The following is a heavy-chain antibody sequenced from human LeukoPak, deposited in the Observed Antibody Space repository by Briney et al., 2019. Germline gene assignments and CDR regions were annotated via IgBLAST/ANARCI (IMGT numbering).Heavy chain of an antibody. D-gene: IGHD3-10*01. J-gene: IGHJ4*02. CDR1: GFTFSSYA. V-gene: IGHV3-23*01. CDR3: AKVKVTMVRGVIYYFDY. CDR2: ISGSGGST. Sequence: GGSLRLSCAASGFTFSSYAMSWVPQAPGKGLEWVSAISGSGGSTYYADSVKGRFTISRDNSKNTLYLQMNSLRAEDRAVYYCAKVKVTMVRGVIYYFDYWGQGTLVTVSS.